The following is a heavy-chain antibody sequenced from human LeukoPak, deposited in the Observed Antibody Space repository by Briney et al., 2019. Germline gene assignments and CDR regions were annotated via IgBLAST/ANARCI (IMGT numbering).Heavy chain of an antibody. CDR3: AHTTTYYDLWSGYPRDQFDY. D-gene: IGHD3-3*01. CDR2: IYWDDDK. Sequence: ESGPTLVKPTQTLTLTCTFSGFSLSTSGVGVGWIRQPPGKALEWLALIYWDDDKRYSPSLKSRLTITKDTSKNQVVLTMTNMDPVDTATYYCAHTTTYYDLWSGYPRDQFDYWGQGTLVTVSS. J-gene: IGHJ4*02. CDR1: GFSLSTSGVG. V-gene: IGHV2-5*02.